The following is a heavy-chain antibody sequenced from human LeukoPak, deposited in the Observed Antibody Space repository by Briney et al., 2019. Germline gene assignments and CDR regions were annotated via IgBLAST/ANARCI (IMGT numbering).Heavy chain of an antibody. CDR1: GGSISSSSYY. CDR3: ARGRGSRRIVLMVYAPDAFDI. Sequence: SETLSLTCTVSGGSISSSSYYWGWIRQPPGKGLEWIGSIYYSGSTYYNPSLKSRVTISVDTSKNQFSLKLSSVTAADTAVYYCARGRGSRRIVLMVYAPDAFDIWGQGTMVTVSS. J-gene: IGHJ3*02. V-gene: IGHV4-39*01. D-gene: IGHD2-8*01. CDR2: IYYSGST.